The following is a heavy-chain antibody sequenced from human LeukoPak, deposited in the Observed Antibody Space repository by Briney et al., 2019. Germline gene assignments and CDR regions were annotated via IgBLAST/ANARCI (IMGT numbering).Heavy chain of an antibody. CDR1: GGSISSYY. CDR3: ARGGALAAAGQYNWFDP. V-gene: IGHV4-59*01. Sequence: SSETLSLTCTVSGGSISSYYWSWIRQPPGKGLEWIGYIYYGGSTNYNPSLKSRVTISVDTSKNQFSLKLSSVTAADTAVYYCARGGALAAAGQYNWFDPWGQGTLVIVSS. J-gene: IGHJ5*02. CDR2: IYYGGST. D-gene: IGHD6-13*01.